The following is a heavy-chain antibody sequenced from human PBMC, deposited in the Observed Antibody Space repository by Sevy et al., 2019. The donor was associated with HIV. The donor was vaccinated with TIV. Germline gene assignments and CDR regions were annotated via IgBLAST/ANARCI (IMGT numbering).Heavy chain of an antibody. V-gene: IGHV1-18*01. CDR3: ARDIVVVVAATDPSYYYYGMDV. Sequence: ASVKVSCKASGYTFTSYGISWVRQAPGQGLEWMGWISAYNGNTNYAQKLQGRVTMTTDTSTSTAYMELRSLRSDDTAVYYCARDIVVVVAATDPSYYYYGMDVWGQGTTVTVSS. J-gene: IGHJ6*02. CDR2: ISAYNGNT. CDR1: GYTFTSYG. D-gene: IGHD2-15*01.